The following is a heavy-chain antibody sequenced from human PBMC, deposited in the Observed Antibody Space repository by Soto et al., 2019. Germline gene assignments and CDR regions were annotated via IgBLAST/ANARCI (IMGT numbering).Heavy chain of an antibody. CDR1: GYTFSHNL. D-gene: IGHD6-13*01. V-gene: IGHV5-51*01. CDR2: IYPGDSDT. Sequence: PGESLKISFKGYGYTFSHNLISWVRQMPGKGLEWMGAIYPGDSDTRYSPSFRGQVIISADKSISTAYLQWSSLTASDTGTYYCARNAAAVGIECDYWGQGTLVTVSS. J-gene: IGHJ4*02. CDR3: ARNAAAVGIECDY.